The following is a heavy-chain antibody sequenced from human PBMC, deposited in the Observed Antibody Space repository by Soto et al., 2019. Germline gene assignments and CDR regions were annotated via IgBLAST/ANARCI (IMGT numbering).Heavy chain of an antibody. J-gene: IGHJ3*02. CDR2: IYYSGST. D-gene: IGHD3-16*01. CDR3: ARDWDDYGFGAFDI. V-gene: IGHV4-31*03. Sequence: QVQLQESGPGLVKPSHTLSLTCTVSGCSISSGGYYWSWIRQHPGKCLEWIGYIYYSGSTYYNPSLKSRVTISVDTSKNQFSLKLSSVTAADTAVYYCARDWDDYGFGAFDIWGQGTMVTVSS. CDR1: GCSISSGGYY.